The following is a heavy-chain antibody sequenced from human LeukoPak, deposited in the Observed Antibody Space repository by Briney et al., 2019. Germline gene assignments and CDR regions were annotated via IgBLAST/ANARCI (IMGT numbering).Heavy chain of an antibody. CDR2: IYYSGST. D-gene: IGHD3-9*01. J-gene: IGHJ6*03. V-gene: IGHV4-59*01. Sequence: PSETLSLTCTVSGGSISSYYWSWIRQPPGKGLEWIGYIYYSGSTNYNPSLKSRVTISVDTSKNQFSLKLSSVTAADTAVYYCARASYDILTGYSNRRYYYYYMDVWGKGTTVTISS. CDR1: GGSISSYY. CDR3: ARASYDILTGYSNRRYYYYYMDV.